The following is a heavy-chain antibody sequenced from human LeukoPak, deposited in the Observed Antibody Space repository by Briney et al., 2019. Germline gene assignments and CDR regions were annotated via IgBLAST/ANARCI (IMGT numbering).Heavy chain of an antibody. J-gene: IGHJ4*02. CDR3: AKIAAAGTFPWGYYFDY. CDR2: ISGSGGST. Sequence: PGGSLRLSCAASGFTFSSYGMSWVRQAPGKGLEWVSAISGSGGSTYYADSVKGRFTISRDNSKNTLYLQMNSLRAEDTAVYYCAKIAAAGTFPWGYYFDYWGQGTLVTVSS. V-gene: IGHV3-23*01. CDR1: GFTFSSYG. D-gene: IGHD6-13*01.